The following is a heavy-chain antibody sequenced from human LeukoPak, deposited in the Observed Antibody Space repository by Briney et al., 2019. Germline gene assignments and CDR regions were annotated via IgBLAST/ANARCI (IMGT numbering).Heavy chain of an antibody. CDR3: ARERYDYLTGDRGFDY. CDR1: GFIFSDHY. D-gene: IGHD3/OR15-3a*01. J-gene: IGHJ4*02. V-gene: IGHV3-11*01. Sequence: PGGSLRLSCAASGFIFSDHYMSWIRQAPGEGLEWVSYISISGNTKDYEDSVKGRFTISRDNAKNSLYLQMNSLRAGDTAVYYCARERYDYLTGDRGFDYWGQGTLVTVSS. CDR2: ISISGNTK.